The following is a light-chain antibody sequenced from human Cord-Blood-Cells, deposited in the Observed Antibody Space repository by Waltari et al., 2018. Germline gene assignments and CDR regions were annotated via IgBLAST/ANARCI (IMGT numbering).Light chain of an antibody. CDR2: GAS. J-gene: IGKJ1*01. V-gene: IGKV3-15*01. CDR3: QQYNNWPPGT. CDR1: QRVSRN. Sequence: EIVMTQSPATLSVYPGERATLSCTASQRVSRNFAWYKQKPGQAPRRLIYGASTRATGIPARFSGSGSGTEFTLTSSGLQSEDFAGYYCQQYNNWPPGTFGQGTKVEIK.